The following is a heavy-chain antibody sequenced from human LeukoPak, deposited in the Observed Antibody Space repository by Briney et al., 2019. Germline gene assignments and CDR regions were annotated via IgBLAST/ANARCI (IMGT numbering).Heavy chain of an antibody. D-gene: IGHD3-22*01. V-gene: IGHV1-69*13. CDR1: GYTFTSYA. J-gene: IGHJ4*02. Sequence: ASVKVSCKASGYTFTSYAISWVRQAPGQGLEWMGGIIPIFGTANFAQKFQGRVTITADESTSTAYMELSSLRSEDTAVYYCARDLTYYYDSSGYYFGYWGQGTLVTVSS. CDR3: ARDLTYYYDSSGYYFGY. CDR2: IIPIFGTA.